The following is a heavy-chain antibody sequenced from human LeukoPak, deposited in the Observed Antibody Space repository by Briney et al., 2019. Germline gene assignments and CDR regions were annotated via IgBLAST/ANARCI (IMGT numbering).Heavy chain of an antibody. D-gene: IGHD6-13*01. CDR3: ARRRWIEIGYSSSWDDWYFDL. CDR1: GGSISSSSYY. V-gene: IGHV4-39*01. Sequence: SETLSLTCTVSGGSISSSSYYWGWIRQPPGKGLEWIGSIYYSGSTYYNPSLKSRVTISVDTSKNQFSLKLSSVTAADTAVYYCARRRWIEIGYSSSWDDWYFDLWGRGTLVTVSS. J-gene: IGHJ2*01. CDR2: IYYSGST.